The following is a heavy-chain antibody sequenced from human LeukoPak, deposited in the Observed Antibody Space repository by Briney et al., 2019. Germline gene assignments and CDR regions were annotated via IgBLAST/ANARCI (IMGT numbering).Heavy chain of an antibody. Sequence: GGTLRPSCAASGFTFSSYGMSWVRQAPGKGLEWVSAISGSGGSTYYADSVKGRFTISRDNSKNTLYLQMNSLRAEDTAVYYCAKDLQTMIVVVISAFDIWGQGTMVTVSS. CDR2: ISGSGGST. CDR1: GFTFSSYG. V-gene: IGHV3-23*01. CDR3: AKDLQTMIVVVISAFDI. D-gene: IGHD3-22*01. J-gene: IGHJ3*02.